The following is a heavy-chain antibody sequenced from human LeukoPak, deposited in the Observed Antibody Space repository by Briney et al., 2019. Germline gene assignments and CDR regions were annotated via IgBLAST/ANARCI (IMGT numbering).Heavy chain of an antibody. CDR3: AKSDSYDFWSGTDY. V-gene: IGHV3-23*01. D-gene: IGHD3-3*01. J-gene: IGHJ4*02. CDR2: ISGSGGST. Sequence: GGSLRLSCAASGFTFSSYAMHWVRQAPGKGLEWVSAISGSGGSTYYADSVKGRFTISRDNSKNTLYLQMNSLRAEDTAVYYCAKSDSYDFWSGTDYWGQGTLVTVSS. CDR1: GFTFSSYA.